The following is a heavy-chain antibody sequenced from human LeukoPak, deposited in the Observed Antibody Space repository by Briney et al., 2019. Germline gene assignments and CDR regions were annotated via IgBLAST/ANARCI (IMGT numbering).Heavy chain of an antibody. V-gene: IGHV3-21*01. Sequence: GGSLRLSCAASGFTFSSYSMNWVRQAPGKGLEWVSSISSSSSYIYYADSVKGRFTISRDNAKNSLYLQMNSLRAEDTAVYYCARDIAQYYDFWSGYSYCFDYWGQGTLVTVSS. J-gene: IGHJ4*02. CDR2: ISSSSSYI. CDR1: GFTFSSYS. D-gene: IGHD3-3*01. CDR3: ARDIAQYYDFWSGYSYCFDY.